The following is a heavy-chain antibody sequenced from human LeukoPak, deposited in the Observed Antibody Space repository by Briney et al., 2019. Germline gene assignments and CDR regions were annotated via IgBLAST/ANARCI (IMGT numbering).Heavy chain of an antibody. Sequence: SETLSLTCAVYGGSFTGYYWSWIRQPPGKGLEWIGEINHSGSTNYNPSLKSRVTISVDTSKNQFSLKLSSVTAADTAVYYCARNFQYLDLPDYWGQGTLVTVSS. CDR1: GGSFTGYY. V-gene: IGHV4-34*01. D-gene: IGHD2-2*02. CDR2: INHSGST. CDR3: ARNFQYLDLPDY. J-gene: IGHJ4*02.